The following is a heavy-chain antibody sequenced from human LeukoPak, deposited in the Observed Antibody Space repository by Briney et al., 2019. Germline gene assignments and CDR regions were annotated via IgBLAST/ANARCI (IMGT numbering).Heavy chain of an antibody. J-gene: IGHJ6*03. Sequence: SETLSLTCTVSGGSISSYYWSWIRQPPGKGLERIGYIYYSGSTHYNPSLKSRVTISVDTSKNQFSLRLSSVTAADTAAYYCARGDYYYYYMDVWGKGTTVTVSS. V-gene: IGHV4-59*01. CDR2: IYYSGST. CDR3: ARGDYYYYYMDV. CDR1: GGSISSYY.